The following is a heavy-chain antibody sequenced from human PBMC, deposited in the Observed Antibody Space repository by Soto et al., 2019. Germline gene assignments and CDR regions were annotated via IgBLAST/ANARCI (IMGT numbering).Heavy chain of an antibody. CDR2: IYWDDDK. CDR1: WFSLRTSGGG. CDR3: AHAGGVDTASTGFDY. V-gene: IGHV2-5*02. J-gene: IGHJ4*02. D-gene: IGHD5-18*01. Sequence: SGPTLGNPTQTLTLTCTFSWFSLRTSGGGVGWIRQPPGKALEWLALIYWDDDKRYSPSLKSRLTITKDTSKNHVVLTMTNMDPVDTATYYCAHAGGVDTASTGFDYCGQGTLVNVSS.